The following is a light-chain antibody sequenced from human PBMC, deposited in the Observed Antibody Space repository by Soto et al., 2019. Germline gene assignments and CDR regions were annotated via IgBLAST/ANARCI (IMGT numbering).Light chain of an antibody. CDR3: QQTYNTPLT. CDR1: QSIGKY. V-gene: IGKV1-39*01. CDR2: AAS. J-gene: IGKJ4*01. Sequence: DIQMTQSPSSLSASVGDRVTITCRARQSIGKYLSWFRQTPGNAPKLLIYAASGLQSGVPSRFSGSGSGTDFTLTINSLQREDFATYYCQQTYNTPLTFGGGTRVDI.